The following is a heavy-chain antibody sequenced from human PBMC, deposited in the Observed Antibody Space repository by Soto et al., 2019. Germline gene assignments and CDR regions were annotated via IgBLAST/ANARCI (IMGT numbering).Heavy chain of an antibody. CDR3: AKDVAYYNHVDAFDF. CDR1: GFSFSSYG. V-gene: IGHV3-30*18. D-gene: IGHD3-10*01. J-gene: IGHJ3*01. CDR2: VSFDGSNK. Sequence: PGGSLRHSCAASGFSFSSYGMHWVRQSPGKGLEWVAVVSFDGSNKNYADFVKGRFTVSKDNSKNTVSLQMTRLRDEDTAVYYCAKDVAYYNHVDAFDFCGHGTLVTVSS.